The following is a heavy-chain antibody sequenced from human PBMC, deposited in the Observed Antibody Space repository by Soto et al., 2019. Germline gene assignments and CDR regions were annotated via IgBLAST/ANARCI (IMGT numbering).Heavy chain of an antibody. Sequence: PSETLSLTCTVSGGSISSSSYYWGWIRQPPGKGLEWIGSIYYSGSTYYNPSLKSRVTISVDTSKNQFSLKLSSVTAADTAVYYCARHRGYSSSWYDAFDIWGQGTMVTVSS. V-gene: IGHV4-39*01. CDR3: ARHRGYSSSWYDAFDI. J-gene: IGHJ3*02. CDR2: IYYSGST. CDR1: GGSISSSSYY. D-gene: IGHD6-13*01.